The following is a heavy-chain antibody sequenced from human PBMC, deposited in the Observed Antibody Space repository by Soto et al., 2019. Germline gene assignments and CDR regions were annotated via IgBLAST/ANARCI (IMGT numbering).Heavy chain of an antibody. D-gene: IGHD5-12*01. Sequence: KASETLSLTCTVSGGSISSGGYYWSWIRQHPGKGLEWIGYIYYSGSTYYNPSLKSRVTISVDTSKNQFSLKLSSVTAADTAVYYCARDKGMVYSGYGYYYYYGMDVWGQGTTVTVSS. V-gene: IGHV4-31*03. CDR3: ARDKGMVYSGYGYYYYYGMDV. CDR2: IYYSGST. CDR1: GGSISSGGYY. J-gene: IGHJ6*02.